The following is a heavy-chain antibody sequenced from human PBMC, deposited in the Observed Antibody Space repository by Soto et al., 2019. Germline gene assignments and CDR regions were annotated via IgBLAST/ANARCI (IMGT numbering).Heavy chain of an antibody. CDR1: GGSISSGGYY. V-gene: IGHV4-31*03. J-gene: IGHJ3*02. D-gene: IGHD6-6*01. Sequence: QVQLQESGPGLVKPSQTLSLTCTVSGGSISSGGYYWGWIRQHPGKGLEWIGYIYYSGSTYYNPSLKSRVTISVDTSKNQFSLKLSSVTAADTAVYYCARKEGYSSSSGAFDIWGQGTMVTVSS. CDR2: IYYSGST. CDR3: ARKEGYSSSSGAFDI.